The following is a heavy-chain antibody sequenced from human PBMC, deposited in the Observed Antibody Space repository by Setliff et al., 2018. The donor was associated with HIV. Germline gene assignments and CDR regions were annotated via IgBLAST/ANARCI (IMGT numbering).Heavy chain of an antibody. Sequence: PSETLSLTCAVYGGSFSGYSWNWIRQSPGKGLEWIGEIFHSGRIDHNPSLKSRVSISRDTSKNQFSLRLTSVTAADTALYFCVTSEVGGASPFDYWGQGTLVTVSS. J-gene: IGHJ4*02. CDR1: GGSFSGYS. CDR3: VTSEVGGASPFDY. CDR2: IFHSGRI. D-gene: IGHD3-3*01. V-gene: IGHV4-34*09.